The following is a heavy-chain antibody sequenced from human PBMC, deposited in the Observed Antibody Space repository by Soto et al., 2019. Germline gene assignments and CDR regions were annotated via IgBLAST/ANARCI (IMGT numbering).Heavy chain of an antibody. D-gene: IGHD2-2*01. V-gene: IGHV4-59*01. Sequence: SETLSLTCTVSGGSISSYYWSWIRQPPGKGLEWIGYIYYSGSTNYNPSLKSRVTISVDTSKNQFSLKLSSVTAADTAVYYCAREIVVPASPYEPFVRFKWSHPRGPGTLVTVS. CDR2: IYYSGST. CDR1: GGSISSYY. J-gene: IGHJ5*02. CDR3: AREIVVPASPYEPFVRFKWSHP.